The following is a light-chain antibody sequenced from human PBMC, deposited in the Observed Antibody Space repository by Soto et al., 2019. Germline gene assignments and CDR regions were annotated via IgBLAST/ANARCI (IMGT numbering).Light chain of an antibody. V-gene: IGLV6-57*03. Sequence: NFMLTQPHSVSGSPGKTVIISCTRSSGNIGSNYVQWYQQRPGSAPTTVIYEDNHRPSGVPDRFSGSIDTSSNSASLSISGLKTEDEADYYCQSYDSNTAVFGGGTKLTVL. CDR1: SGNIGSNY. CDR2: EDN. J-gene: IGLJ2*01. CDR3: QSYDSNTAV.